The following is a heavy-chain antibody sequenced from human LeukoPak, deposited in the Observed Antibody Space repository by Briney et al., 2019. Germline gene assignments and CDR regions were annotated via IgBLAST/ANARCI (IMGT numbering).Heavy chain of an antibody. CDR2: IRSSSSYI. V-gene: IGHV3-21*01. D-gene: IGHD1-20*01. Sequence: GGSLRLSCAASGFTFRIYSMNWVRQAPGKGLEWVSSIRSSSSYIYYADSVKGRFTISRDNAKNSLYLQMNSLRTEDTAVYYCVRGEYNWNDLHLWGQGTLVTVSS. CDR1: GFTFRIYS. CDR3: VRGEYNWNDLHL. J-gene: IGHJ5*02.